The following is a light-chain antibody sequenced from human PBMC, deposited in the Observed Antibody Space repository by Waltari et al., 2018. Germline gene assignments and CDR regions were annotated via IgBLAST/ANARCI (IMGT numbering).Light chain of an antibody. J-gene: IGKJ1*01. CDR1: QSVSSS. CDR3: LQYNNWPPWT. CDR2: GAS. Sequence: VMTQSPATLAVSPGERATLSCRASQSVSSSLAWYQQKPGQTPRLLIYGASTRATGIPVRFSGSGSGTEFTLTISSLQSEDFAVYYCLQYNNWPPWTFGQGTKVEIK. V-gene: IGKV3-15*01.